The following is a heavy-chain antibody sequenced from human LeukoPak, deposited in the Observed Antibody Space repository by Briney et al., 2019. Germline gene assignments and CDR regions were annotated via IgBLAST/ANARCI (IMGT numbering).Heavy chain of an antibody. CDR3: ARDGIYDSSGYHLGY. D-gene: IGHD3-22*01. CDR1: GGTFSSYA. V-gene: IGHV1-69*04. J-gene: IGHJ4*02. Sequence: GASVKVSCKASGGTFSSYAISWVRQAAGQGLEWMGRIIPILGIANYAQKFQGRVTITADKSTSTAYMELSSLRSEDTAVYYCARDGIYDSSGYHLGYWGQGTLVTVSS. CDR2: IIPILGIA.